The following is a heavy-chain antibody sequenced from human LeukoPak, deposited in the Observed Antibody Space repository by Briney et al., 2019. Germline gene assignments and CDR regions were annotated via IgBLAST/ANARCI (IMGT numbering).Heavy chain of an antibody. CDR2: IRNDGNNK. CDR1: GFTFSSYG. J-gene: IGHJ4*02. V-gene: IGHV3-30*02. Sequence: GGSLRLSSAASGFTFSSYGLHSVRQAPGKGLEWVAFIRNDGNNKYYADSVKGRFTISRDNSKDTLFLQMNSLRAEDTAVYYCAKDRSRNYFDYWGQGTLVTVSS. CDR3: AKDRSRNYFDY.